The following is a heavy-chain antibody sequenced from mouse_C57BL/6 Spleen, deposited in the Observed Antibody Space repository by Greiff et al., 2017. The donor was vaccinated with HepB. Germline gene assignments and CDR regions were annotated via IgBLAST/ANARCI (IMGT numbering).Heavy chain of an antibody. CDR3: ALPNFPDYYAMDY. V-gene: IGHV14-3*01. CDR1: GFNIKNTY. Sequence: DVQLQESVAELVRPGASVKLSCTASGFNIKNTYMHWVKQRPEQGLEWIGRIDPANGNTKYAPKFQGKATITADTSSNTAYLQLSSLTSEDTAIYYWALPNFPDYYAMDYWGQGTSVTVSS. J-gene: IGHJ4*01. CDR2: IDPANGNT.